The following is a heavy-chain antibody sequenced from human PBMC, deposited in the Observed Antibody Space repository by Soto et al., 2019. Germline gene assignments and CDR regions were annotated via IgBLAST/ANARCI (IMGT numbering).Heavy chain of an antibody. V-gene: IGHV4-34*01. J-gene: IGHJ4*02. CDR3: ARLIVGARTFDY. Sequence: SETLSLTCAGYGGSFSGYYWSWIRQPPGKGLEWIGEINHSGSTNYNPSLKSRVTISVDTSKNQFSLKLSSVTAADTAVYYCARLIVGARTFDYWGQGTLVTVSS. CDR1: GGSFSGYY. D-gene: IGHD1-26*01. CDR2: INHSGST.